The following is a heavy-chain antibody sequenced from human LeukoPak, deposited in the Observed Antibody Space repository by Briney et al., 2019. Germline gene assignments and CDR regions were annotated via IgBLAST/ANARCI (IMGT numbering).Heavy chain of an antibody. V-gene: IGHV3-30-3*01. CDR1: GFTFSSYA. D-gene: IGHD3-10*01. Sequence: GKSLRLSCAASGFTFSSYAINWVRQAPGKGLEWVAVISYDGTNKNYADSVKGRFTISRDSSKNTVYLEMNSLRGEDTAVYYCARDPGHYGSGSYLDYWGQGSLVTVSS. J-gene: IGHJ4*02. CDR3: ARDPGHYGSGSYLDY. CDR2: ISYDGTNK.